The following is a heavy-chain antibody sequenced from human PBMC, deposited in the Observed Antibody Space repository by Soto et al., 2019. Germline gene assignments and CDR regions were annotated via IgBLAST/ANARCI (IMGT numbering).Heavy chain of an antibody. Sequence: QVQLQESGPGLVRPSETLSLTCAVSGGSVSSGHYYWSWSRQPPGKVLEWIGFINYSGSTSYNPSPKSRVTISVDTSKHQVSLKTSSETAADTAVYYCARSGAGSGWLGGQGTLVTVSS. J-gene: IGHJ4*02. CDR1: GGSVSSGHYY. CDR2: INYSGST. V-gene: IGHV4-61*01. CDR3: ARSGAGSGWL. D-gene: IGHD6-19*01.